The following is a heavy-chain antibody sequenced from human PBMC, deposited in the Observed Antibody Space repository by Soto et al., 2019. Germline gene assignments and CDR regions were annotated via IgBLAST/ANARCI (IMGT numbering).Heavy chain of an antibody. CDR2: IYYSGST. J-gene: IGHJ4*02. CDR1: GGSISSSSYY. CDR3: ARTITGYSSS. V-gene: IGHV4-39*01. D-gene: IGHD6-13*01. Sequence: QLQLQESGPGLVKPSETLSLTCTVSGGSISSSSYYWGWIRQPPGKGLEWIGSIYYSGSTYYNPSLRSRVTISVDTSKNQFSLKLSYVTAADTAVYYCARTITGYSSSWGQGTLVTVSS.